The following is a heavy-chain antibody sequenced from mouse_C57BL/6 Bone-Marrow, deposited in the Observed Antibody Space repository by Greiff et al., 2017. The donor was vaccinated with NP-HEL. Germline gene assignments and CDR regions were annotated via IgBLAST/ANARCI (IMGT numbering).Heavy chain of an antibody. CDR1: GYTFTSYW. D-gene: IGHD1-1*01. V-gene: IGHV1-64*01. J-gene: IGHJ1*03. CDR3: AGVYYYGSSPYWYFDV. CDR2: IHPNSGST. Sequence: VKLQQPGAELVKPGASVKLSCKASGYTFTSYWMHWVKQRPGQGLEWIGMIHPNSGSTNYNEKFKSKATLTVDKSSSTAYMQLSSLTSEDSAVYYCAGVYYYGSSPYWYFDVWGTGTTVTVSS.